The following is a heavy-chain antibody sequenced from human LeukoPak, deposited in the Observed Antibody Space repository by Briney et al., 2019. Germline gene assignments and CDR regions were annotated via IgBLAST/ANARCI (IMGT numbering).Heavy chain of an antibody. CDR1: GGSFSGYY. V-gene: IGHV4-34*01. J-gene: IGHJ4*02. CDR2: INHNGTT. CDR3: ARQGSGSARD. D-gene: IGHD6-19*01. Sequence: PSETLSLICGVSGGSFSGYYWNWIRQAPGKGLEWIGEINHNGTTSSNPSLKSRVTISVDTSKNQFSLKLSSVTAADTAVYYCARQGSGSARDWGQGTLVTVSS.